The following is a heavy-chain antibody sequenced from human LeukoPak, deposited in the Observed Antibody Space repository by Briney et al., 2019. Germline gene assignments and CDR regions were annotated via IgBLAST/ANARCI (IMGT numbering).Heavy chain of an antibody. Sequence: ASVKVSCKASGYTFTSYAMNWVRQAPGQGLEWMGWINTNTGNPTYAQGFTGRFVFSLDTSVSTAYLQISSLKAEDTAVYYCTRQGPGDCSSTRCYGVDSWGQGTLVTVSS. J-gene: IGHJ4*02. CDR3: TRQGPGDCSSTRCYGVDS. D-gene: IGHD2-2*01. CDR1: GYTFTSYA. V-gene: IGHV7-4-1*02. CDR2: INTNTGNP.